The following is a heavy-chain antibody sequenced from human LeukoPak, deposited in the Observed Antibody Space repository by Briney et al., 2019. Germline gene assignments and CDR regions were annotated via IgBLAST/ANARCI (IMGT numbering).Heavy chain of an antibody. CDR1: GFTLSDYG. V-gene: IGHV3-30*02. J-gene: IGHJ4*02. CDR2: IRYDGSDK. Sequence: GGSLRLSCAASGFTLSDYGMHWVRQAPGKGLEWVAFIRYDGSDKYYADSVRGRFTISRDNAKNTLYLQMNSLRAEDTAVYYCAREKGGGGSGWKDWGQGTLVTVSS. D-gene: IGHD6-19*01. CDR3: AREKGGGGSGWKD.